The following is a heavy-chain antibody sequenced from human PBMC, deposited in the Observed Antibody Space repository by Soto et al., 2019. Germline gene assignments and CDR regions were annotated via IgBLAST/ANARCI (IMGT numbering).Heavy chain of an antibody. CDR3: ARDRGSYYYYGMDV. V-gene: IGHV3-30-3*01. J-gene: IGHJ6*02. D-gene: IGHD1-26*01. CDR2: ISYDGSNK. CDR1: GFTFSSYA. Sequence: QVQLVESGGGVVQPGRSLRLSCAASGFTFSSYAMHWVRQAPGKWLEWVAVISYDGSNKYYADSVKGRFTISRDNSKNTLYLQMNSLRAEDTAVYYCARDRGSYYYYGMDVWGQGTTVTVSS.